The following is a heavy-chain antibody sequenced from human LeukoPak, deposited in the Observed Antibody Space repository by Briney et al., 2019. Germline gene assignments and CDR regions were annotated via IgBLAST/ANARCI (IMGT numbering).Heavy chain of an antibody. J-gene: IGHJ3*02. CDR2: ISSSSSYI. CDR1: GFTFSSYS. D-gene: IGHD3-22*01. V-gene: IGHV3-21*01. CDR3: ARLAYYDSSGYYFSWGYDASDI. Sequence: KPGGSLRLSCAASGFTFSSYSMNWVRQAPGKGLEWVSSISSSSSYIYYADSVKGRFTISRDNAKNSLYLQMNSLRAEDTAVYYCARLAYYDSSGYYFSWGYDASDIWGQGTMVNVSS.